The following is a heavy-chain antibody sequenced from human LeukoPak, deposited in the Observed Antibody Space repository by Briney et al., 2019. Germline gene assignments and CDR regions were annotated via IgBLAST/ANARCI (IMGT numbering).Heavy chain of an antibody. Sequence: GGSLRLSCAASGFTFSSYAMSWVRQAPGQGLEWVAVISYDGSNKYYADSVKGRFTISRDNSKNTLYLQMNSLRAEDTAVYYCAKDSPGIAAAALDYWGQGTLVTVSS. CDR2: ISYDGSNK. V-gene: IGHV3-30*18. D-gene: IGHD6-13*01. CDR1: GFTFSSYA. CDR3: AKDSPGIAAAALDY. J-gene: IGHJ4*02.